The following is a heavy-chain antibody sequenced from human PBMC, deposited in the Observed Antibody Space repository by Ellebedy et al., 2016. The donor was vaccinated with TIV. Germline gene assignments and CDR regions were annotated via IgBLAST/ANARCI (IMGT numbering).Heavy chain of an antibody. Sequence: GESLKISXAASGFTFSSYAMSWVRQAPGKGLEWVSAISGSGGSTYYADSVKGRFTISRDNSKNTLYLQMNSLRAEDTAVYYCAKASSYRSSCSDWFDSWGQGTLVTVSS. CDR1: GFTFSSYA. J-gene: IGHJ5*01. D-gene: IGHD6-13*01. CDR3: AKASSYRSSCSDWFDS. CDR2: ISGSGGST. V-gene: IGHV3-23*01.